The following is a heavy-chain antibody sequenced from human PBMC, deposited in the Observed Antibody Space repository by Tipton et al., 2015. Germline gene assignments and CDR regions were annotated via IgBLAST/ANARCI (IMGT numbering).Heavy chain of an antibody. CDR2: IYYSGST. CDR3: ARGVKRDSYGKGGWFDP. D-gene: IGHD5-18*01. V-gene: IGHV4-59*01. J-gene: IGHJ5*02. CDR1: GGSIRSYY. Sequence: TLSLTCTVSGGSIRSYYWNWIRQPPGKGLEWIGYIYYSGSTNYNPSLKSRVTISVDTSKNQFSLKLSSVTAADTAVYYCARGVKRDSYGKGGWFDPWGQGNLVTVSS.